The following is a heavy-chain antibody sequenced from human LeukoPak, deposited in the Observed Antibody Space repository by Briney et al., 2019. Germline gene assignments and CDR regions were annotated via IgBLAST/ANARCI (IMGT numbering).Heavy chain of an antibody. CDR3: ASCHYGSGSHYNWFDP. J-gene: IGHJ5*02. CDR1: GGTFSSYA. CDR2: IIPIFGTA. Sequence: SVKVSCKASGGTFSSYAISWVRQAPGQGLEWMGGIIPIFGTANYAQKFQGRVTITTDESTSTAYMELSSLRSEDTAVYYCASCHYGSGSHYNWFDPWGQGTLVTVSS. V-gene: IGHV1-69*05. D-gene: IGHD3-10*01.